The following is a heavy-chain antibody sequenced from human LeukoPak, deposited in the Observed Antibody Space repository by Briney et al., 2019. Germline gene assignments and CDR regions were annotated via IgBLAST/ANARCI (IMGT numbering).Heavy chain of an antibody. D-gene: IGHD2-15*01. J-gene: IGHJ4*02. Sequence: SETLSLTCTVSGGSINSSSYYWSWIRQPAGKGLEWIGRIYTSGTTYYNPSLQSRLTISVDTSKNQFSLQLSSVTAADTAVYFCARIRGYCSRGSCYHVDYWGQGTLVTVSS. V-gene: IGHV4-61*02. CDR2: IYTSGTT. CDR3: ARIRGYCSRGSCYHVDY. CDR1: GGSINSSSYY.